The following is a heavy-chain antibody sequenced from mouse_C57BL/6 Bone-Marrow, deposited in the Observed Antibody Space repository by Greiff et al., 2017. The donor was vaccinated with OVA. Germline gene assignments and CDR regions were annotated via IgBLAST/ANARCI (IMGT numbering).Heavy chain of an antibody. J-gene: IGHJ1*03. D-gene: IGHD1-1*01. CDR1: GFTFTGYY. Sequence: EVKLMESGGGLVQPGGSLSLSCAASGFTFTGYYMSWVRQPPGEALVWLGFIRNNANGYTSEYTASVKGPFTISRANSHSILYLQMHALRAEDSATYDGARSHYYGSSAYWEFEDWGTGTTVTAAS. CDR3: ARSHYYGSSAYWEFED. V-gene: IGHV7-3*01. CDR2: IRNNANGYTS.